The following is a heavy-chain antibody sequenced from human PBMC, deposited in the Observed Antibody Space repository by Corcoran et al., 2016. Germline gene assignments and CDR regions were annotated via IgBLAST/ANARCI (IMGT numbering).Heavy chain of an antibody. J-gene: IGHJ3*01. Sequence: EVQLVESGGGLVQPGGSLRLSCAASGFTFSSYWMHWVRQAPGKGLVWVSRINNDGSTTTYADSVKGRFTISRDNAKNTLFLQVNSLRAEDAAVYYCARGPYSYGSSGYFFVWGQGTMVTVSS. CDR1: GFTFSSYW. D-gene: IGHD3-22*01. CDR3: ARGPYSYGSSGYFFV. V-gene: IGHV3-74*03. CDR2: INNDGSTT.